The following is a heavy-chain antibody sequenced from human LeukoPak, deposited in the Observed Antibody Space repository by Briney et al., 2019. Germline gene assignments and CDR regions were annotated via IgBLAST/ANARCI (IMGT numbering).Heavy chain of an antibody. V-gene: IGHV4-61*02. D-gene: IGHD4-11*01. CDR2: IYTTGST. CDR1: GGSISSGGYY. CDR3: ARAYSENYPNWFDP. Sequence: SETLSLTCTVSGGSISSGGYYWSWIRQPAGKGLEWIGRIYTTGSTNYNPSLKSRGTMSIDTSKNQFSLKLASVTAADTAVYYCARAYSENYPNWFDPWGQGTLVTVSS. J-gene: IGHJ5*02.